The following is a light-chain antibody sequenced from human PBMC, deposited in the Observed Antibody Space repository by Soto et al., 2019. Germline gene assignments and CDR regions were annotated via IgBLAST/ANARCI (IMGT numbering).Light chain of an antibody. CDR2: GAS. V-gene: IGKV1-39*01. J-gene: IGKJ4*01. Sequence: DVRSTQSPSSLSASVGDTITITCRASRTINTYLNWFQQKPGEPPRLLIYGASTLHDGVPSRFSGSGSGADFTLTISGLKPEDFASDHCQQTYSDISVGGGRKVDIK. CDR1: RTINTY. CDR3: QQTYSDIS.